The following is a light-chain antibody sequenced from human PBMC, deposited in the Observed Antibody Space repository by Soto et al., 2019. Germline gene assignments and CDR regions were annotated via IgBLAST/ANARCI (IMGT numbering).Light chain of an antibody. Sequence: DIQMTQSPSTLSASVGDRVTITFRASQSISSWLAWYQQKPGKAPKLLIYKASSLESGVPSRFSGSGSGTEFTLTISSLQPDDFATYYCQQYNSYWTWTFGQGNKGDIK. J-gene: IGKJ1*01. CDR1: QSISSW. CDR2: KAS. CDR3: QQYNSYWTWT. V-gene: IGKV1-5*03.